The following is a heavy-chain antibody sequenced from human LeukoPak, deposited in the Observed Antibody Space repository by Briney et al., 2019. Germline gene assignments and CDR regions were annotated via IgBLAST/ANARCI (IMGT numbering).Heavy chain of an antibody. CDR2: ISCDGSNK. CDR1: GFTFSNYG. D-gene: IGHD5-18*01. CDR3: AKDAGTAMPKATDY. J-gene: IGHJ4*02. Sequence: PGGSLRLTCAASGFTFSNYGMDWVRQAPGKGLEWLAVISCDGSNKYYADSVKGRFTISRDNSKNTLYLQMNSLRAEDTAVYYCAKDAGTAMPKATDYWGQGTLVTVSS. V-gene: IGHV3-30*18.